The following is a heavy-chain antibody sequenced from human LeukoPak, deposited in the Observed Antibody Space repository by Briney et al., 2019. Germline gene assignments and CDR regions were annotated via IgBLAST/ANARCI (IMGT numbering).Heavy chain of an antibody. CDR2: ISYDGSNK. CDR1: GFTFSSYG. J-gene: IGHJ5*02. Sequence: PGRSLRLSCAASGFTFSSYGMHWVRQAPGKGLEWVAVISYDGSNKYYADSVKGRFTISRDNSKNTLYLQMNSLRAEDTAVYYCAKVPGGNSTPVVPWGQGTLVTVSS. V-gene: IGHV3-30*18. D-gene: IGHD2/OR15-2a*01. CDR3: AKVPGGNSTPVVP.